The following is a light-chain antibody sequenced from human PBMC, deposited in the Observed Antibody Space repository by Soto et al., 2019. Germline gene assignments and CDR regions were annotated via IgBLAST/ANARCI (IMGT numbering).Light chain of an antibody. V-gene: IGKV3-11*01. J-gene: IGKJ5*01. CDR1: QSVSSY. Sequence: EIVLTQSPATLSLSPGERATLSCRASQSVSSYLAWYQQKPGRAPRLLIYDASNRATGIPARFSGSGSGTDFTLTISSLEPEDFAVYYCQQRSNWPAFGQGTRLENK. CDR2: DAS. CDR3: QQRSNWPA.